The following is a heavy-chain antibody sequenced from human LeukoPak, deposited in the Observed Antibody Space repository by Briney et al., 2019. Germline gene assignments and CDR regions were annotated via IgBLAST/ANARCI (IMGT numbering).Heavy chain of an antibody. CDR2: ISSAGTYI. CDR3: VRDDFDFWGGFSDI. CDR1: GFTFSSHS. D-gene: IGHD3-3*01. J-gene: IGHJ4*02. V-gene: IGHV3-21*01. Sequence: GGSLRLSCIGSGFTFSSHSMNWFRQAPGKGLEWVSTISSAGTYISYADSVKGRFTISRDNAKNALFLQMNSLRVEDTATYYCVRDDFDFWGGFSDIWGQGTLVIVSS.